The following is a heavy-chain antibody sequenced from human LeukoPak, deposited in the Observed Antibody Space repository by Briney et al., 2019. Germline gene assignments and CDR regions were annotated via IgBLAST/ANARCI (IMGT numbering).Heavy chain of an antibody. CDR1: GGSISSSSYY. Sequence: PSETLSLTCTVSGGSISSSSYYWAWIRQPPGKGLEWIGSIYYSGNTYYNPSLKSRVTMSVDTSKNQFSLKLNSVTAADTAVYYCGRTGIGSSYYYGMDVWGQGTTVTVSS. D-gene: IGHD6-6*01. CDR2: IYYSGNT. V-gene: IGHV4-39*07. CDR3: GRTGIGSSYYYGMDV. J-gene: IGHJ6*02.